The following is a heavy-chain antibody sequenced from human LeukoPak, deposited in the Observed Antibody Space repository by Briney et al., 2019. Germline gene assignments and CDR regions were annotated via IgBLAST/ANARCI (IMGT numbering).Heavy chain of an antibody. CDR1: GFTFSSYA. Sequence: GTSLRLSCAASGFTFSSYAMHWVRQAPGKGLEWVAVISYDGSNKYYADSVKGRFTISRDNSKNTLYLQMNSLRAEDTAVYYCARQSLSLWPQRVNAFDIWGQGTMVTVSS. V-gene: IGHV3-30-3*01. CDR3: ARQSLSLWPQRVNAFDI. CDR2: ISYDGSNK. D-gene: IGHD2-21*01. J-gene: IGHJ3*02.